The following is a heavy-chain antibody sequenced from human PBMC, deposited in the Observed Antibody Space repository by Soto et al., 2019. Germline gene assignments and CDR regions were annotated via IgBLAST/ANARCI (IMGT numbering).Heavy chain of an antibody. V-gene: IGHV3-23*01. CDR2: ISGSGGST. D-gene: IGHD2-2*02. Sequence: GGSLRLSCAASGFTFSSYAMSWVRQAPGKGLEWVSAISGSGGSTYYADSVKGRFTISRDNSKNTLYLQMNSLRAEDTAVYYCAKTIYSGGDCGSTSWYRFRGPFEYWGQGTLVTVSS. J-gene: IGHJ4*02. CDR1: GFTFSSYA. CDR3: AKTIYSGGDCGSTSWYRFRGPFEY.